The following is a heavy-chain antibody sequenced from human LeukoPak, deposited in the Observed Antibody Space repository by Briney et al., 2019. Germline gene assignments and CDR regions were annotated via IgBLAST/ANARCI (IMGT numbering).Heavy chain of an antibody. CDR2: IYYSGST. V-gene: IGHV4-39*07. CDR1: GGSISSSSYY. J-gene: IGHJ4*02. CDR3: ARERTYYDFWSGYYTGESFDY. Sequence: PSETLSLTCTVSGGSISSSSYYWGWLRQPPGKGLEWIGSIYYSGSTYYNPSLKSRVTISVDTSKNQFSLKLSSVTAADTAVYYCARERTYYDFWSGYYTGESFDYWGQGTLVTVSS. D-gene: IGHD3-3*01.